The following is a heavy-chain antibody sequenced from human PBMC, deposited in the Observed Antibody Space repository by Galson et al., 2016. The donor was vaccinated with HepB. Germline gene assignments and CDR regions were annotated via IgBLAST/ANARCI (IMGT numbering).Heavy chain of an antibody. CDR1: GYTFTSYY. CDR3: ARTLWDFGGNSDYYFDY. CDR2: INPSGDTT. J-gene: IGHJ4*02. D-gene: IGHD4-23*01. V-gene: IGHV1-46*01. Sequence: SVKVSCKASGYTFTSYYIHWLRLAPGQGLEWMGLINPSGDTTSYAQKFQGRVTMTRDTSTATVYRDLRSLRSEDTAVYYCARTLWDFGGNSDYYFDYWGQGTLVTVSS.